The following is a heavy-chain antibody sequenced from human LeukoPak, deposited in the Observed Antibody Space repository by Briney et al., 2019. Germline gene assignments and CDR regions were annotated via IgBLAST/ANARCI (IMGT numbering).Heavy chain of an antibody. CDR3: AKVRTYFYHGLDV. CDR1: GFTFSSSA. Sequence: GGSLRLSCAASGFTFSSSAMSWVRQAPGKGLEWVSGISGTTSGTYYADSVKGRFTISRDNSKNTLFLQVNSLRAEDTAVYYCAKVRTYFYHGLDVWGQGTTVTVSS. J-gene: IGHJ6*02. D-gene: IGHD1-14*01. V-gene: IGHV3-23*01. CDR2: ISGTTSGT.